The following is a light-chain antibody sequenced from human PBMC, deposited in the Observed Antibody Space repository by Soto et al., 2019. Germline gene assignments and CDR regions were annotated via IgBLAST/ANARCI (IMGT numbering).Light chain of an antibody. J-gene: IGKJ3*01. Sequence: DIQMTQSPSSLSASVGDRVTITCRASHVICNYLAWYPQKPGQVPKLLIYGASTLQSGVPSRFSGSGSGTDFPLTISSLQPEDVATYYCQNYSSAPFTFGPGTSVAI. V-gene: IGKV1-27*01. CDR1: HVICNY. CDR2: GAS. CDR3: QNYSSAPFT.